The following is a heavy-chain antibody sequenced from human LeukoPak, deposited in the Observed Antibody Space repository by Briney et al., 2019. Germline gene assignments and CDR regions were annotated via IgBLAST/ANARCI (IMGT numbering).Heavy chain of an antibody. Sequence: PSETLSLTCTVSGGSVNSGNYYWSGIRQPPGKGLEWIGYIYYSGSTNYNPSLKSRVTISVDTSKNQFSLKLSSVTAADTAVYYCARGRVRFDPWGQGTLVTVSS. D-gene: IGHD3-10*01. CDR1: GGSVNSGNYY. J-gene: IGHJ5*02. CDR3: ARGRVRFDP. V-gene: IGHV4-61*01. CDR2: IYYSGST.